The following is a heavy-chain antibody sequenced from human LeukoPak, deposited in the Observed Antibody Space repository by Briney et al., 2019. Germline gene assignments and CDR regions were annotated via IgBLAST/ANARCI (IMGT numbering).Heavy chain of an antibody. CDR1: GFTFSSYA. Sequence: GGSLRLSCAASGFTFSSYAMSWVRQAPGKGLEWVSAISGSGGSTYYADSVKGRFTISRDNSKNPLYLQMNSLRAEDTAVYYCAKGGYYYDSSGYPERRFDYWGQGTLVTVSS. CDR3: AKGGYYYDSSGYPERRFDY. CDR2: ISGSGGST. D-gene: IGHD3-22*01. J-gene: IGHJ4*02. V-gene: IGHV3-23*01.